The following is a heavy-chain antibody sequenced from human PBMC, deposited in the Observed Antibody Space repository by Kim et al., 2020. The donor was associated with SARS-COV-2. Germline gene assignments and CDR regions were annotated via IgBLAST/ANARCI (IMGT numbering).Heavy chain of an antibody. CDR2: IYPADSDI. Sequence: GESLKISREGSGYNFTNYWNGWVRRMPGKGLEWMGIIYPADSDIRYSPSFQGQVTISVDKSITTAYLQWRSLKASDTAMYYCARLWRGSKYSSSGGLDVWGQETTDSVSS. D-gene: IGHD6-6*01. CDR1: GYNFTNYW. V-gene: IGHV5-51*01. J-gene: IGHJ6*02. CDR3: ARLWRGSKYSSSGGLDV.